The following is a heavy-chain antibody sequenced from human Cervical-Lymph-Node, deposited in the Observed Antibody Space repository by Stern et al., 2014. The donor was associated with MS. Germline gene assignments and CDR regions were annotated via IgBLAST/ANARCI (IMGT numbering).Heavy chain of an antibody. CDR3: PRALYGDYFDY. CDR2: MYWSDDK. Sequence: ESGPTLVKPTQTLTLTCTFSGFSLSTSGVGVGWIRQPPGKALEWLALMYWSDDKYYSPSLKNRLTIPKDTSKNQVVLTLTNMDPVDTATYYCPRALYGDYFDYWGQGSLVTVSS. J-gene: IGHJ4*02. D-gene: IGHD4-17*01. V-gene: IGHV2-5*01. CDR1: GFSLSTSGVG.